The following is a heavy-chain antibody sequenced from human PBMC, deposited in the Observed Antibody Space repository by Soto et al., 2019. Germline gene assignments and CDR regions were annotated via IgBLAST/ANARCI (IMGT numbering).Heavy chain of an antibody. CDR3: ARDAAYSSGTFDY. Sequence: SETLSLTCTVSGGSISSGDYYWSWIRQPPGKGLEWIGYIYYSGSTYYNPSLKSRVTISVDTSKNQFSLKLSSVTAADTAVYYCARDAAYSSGTFDYWGQGTLVTVSS. CDR2: IYYSGST. J-gene: IGHJ4*02. V-gene: IGHV4-30-4*01. D-gene: IGHD6-19*01. CDR1: GGSISSGDYY.